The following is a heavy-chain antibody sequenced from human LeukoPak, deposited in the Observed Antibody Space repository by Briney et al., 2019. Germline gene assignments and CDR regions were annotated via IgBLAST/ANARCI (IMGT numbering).Heavy chain of an antibody. Sequence: PGGSLRLSCAASGFTFSSYWMSWVRQAPGKGLEWVANIKQDGSEKYYMDSVKGRFTIYRDNAKNSLYLQMNSLRAEDTAVYYCAKDRFITIFGVATSWGQGTLVTVSS. D-gene: IGHD3-3*01. CDR1: GFTFSSYW. J-gene: IGHJ4*02. V-gene: IGHV3-7*01. CDR2: IKQDGSEK. CDR3: AKDRFITIFGVATS.